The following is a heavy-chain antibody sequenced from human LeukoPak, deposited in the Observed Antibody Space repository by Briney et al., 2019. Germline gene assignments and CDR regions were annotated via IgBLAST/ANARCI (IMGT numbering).Heavy chain of an antibody. D-gene: IGHD4-17*01. CDR3: ARGKGVTTVTTDFDY. J-gene: IGHJ4*02. CDR1: GFTFSSYA. CDR2: ISYDGSNK. V-gene: IGHV3-30-3*01. Sequence: PGGSLRLSCAASGFTFSSYAMHWVRQAPGKGLEWVAVISYDGSNKYYADSVKGRFTISRDNSKNTLYLQMNSLRAEDKAVYYCARGKGVTTVTTDFDYWGQGTLVTVSS.